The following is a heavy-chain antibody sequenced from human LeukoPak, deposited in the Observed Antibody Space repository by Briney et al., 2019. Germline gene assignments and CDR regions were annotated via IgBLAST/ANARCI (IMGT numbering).Heavy chain of an antibody. V-gene: IGHV4-39*01. CDR3: ARFGERITAFDI. CDR1: GDSISSSSYY. D-gene: IGHD3-16*01. CDR2: IYYSGST. J-gene: IGHJ3*02. Sequence: SETLSLTCTVSGDSISSSSYYWGWIRQPPGKGLEWIGSIYYSGSTYYNPSLKSRVTISEDTSKNQFSLKLKAEICAYTAVYYCARFGERITAFDIWGQGTMVTVSS.